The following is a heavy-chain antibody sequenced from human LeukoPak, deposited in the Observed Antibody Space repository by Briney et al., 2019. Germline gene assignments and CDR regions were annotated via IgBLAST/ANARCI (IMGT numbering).Heavy chain of an antibody. CDR2: VYYSGST. Sequence: SETLSLTCTVSGASISNSDYYWGWIRQHPGKGLEWIGYVYYSGSTYSNPPLKSRVIISVDTSKNQFSLMMTSMTAADTAVYYCARVGSCSGGGCYSRPFDYWGQGTLVTVSS. D-gene: IGHD2-15*01. CDR3: ARVGSCSGGGCYSRPFDY. J-gene: IGHJ4*02. CDR1: GASISNSDYY. V-gene: IGHV4-31*03.